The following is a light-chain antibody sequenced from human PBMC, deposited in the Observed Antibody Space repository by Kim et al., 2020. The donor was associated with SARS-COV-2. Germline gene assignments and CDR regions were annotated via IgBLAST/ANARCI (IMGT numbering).Light chain of an antibody. CDR1: SSDVGAYNY. Sequence: GQSITISCTGTSSDVGAYNYVSWYQHHPGKAPKLMIFDVNKRPSGLSNRFSGSKSGNTASLTISGLQAEDEADYYCSSYASTRSYVFGTGTKVTVL. CDR2: DVN. CDR3: SSYASTRSYV. J-gene: IGLJ1*01. V-gene: IGLV2-14*03.